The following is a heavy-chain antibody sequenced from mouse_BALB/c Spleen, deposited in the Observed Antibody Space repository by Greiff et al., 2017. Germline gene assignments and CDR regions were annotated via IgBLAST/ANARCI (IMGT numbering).Heavy chain of an antibody. CDR2: MDASDSET. V-gene: IGHV1S126*01. CDR1: GYSFTSYW. CDR3: AREDFYDGYYEFAY. Sequence: VQLQQSGPQLVRPGASVKISCKASGYSFTSYWMHWVKQRPGQGLEWIGMMDASDSETRLNQKFKDKATLTVDKSSSTAYMQLSSPTSEDSAVYYCAREDFYDGYYEFAYWGQGTLVTVSA. J-gene: IGHJ3*01. D-gene: IGHD2-3*01.